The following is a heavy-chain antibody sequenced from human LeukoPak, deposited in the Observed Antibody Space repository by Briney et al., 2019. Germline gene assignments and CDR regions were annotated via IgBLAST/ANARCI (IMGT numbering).Heavy chain of an antibody. D-gene: IGHD3-22*01. V-gene: IGHV3-33*06. CDR3: AKGTRHGLDSSGYYFYY. Sequence: GRSLRLSCAASGFTFSSYGMHWVRQAPGKGPEWVAVIWYDGSNKYYADSAKGRFTISRDNSKNTLYLQMNSLRAEDTAVYYCAKGTRHGLDSSGYYFYYWGQGTLVTVSS. CDR2: IWYDGSNK. J-gene: IGHJ4*02. CDR1: GFTFSSYG.